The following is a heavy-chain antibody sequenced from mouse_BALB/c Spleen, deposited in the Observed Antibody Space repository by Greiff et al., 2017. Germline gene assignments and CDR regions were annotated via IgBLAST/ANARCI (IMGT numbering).Heavy chain of an antibody. D-gene: IGHD4-1*01. CDR3: ARWDWGYAMDY. V-gene: IGHV14-3*02. Sequence: EVQLQQSGAELVKPGASVKLSCTASGFNIKDTYMHWVKQRPEQGLEWIGRIDPANGNTKYDPKFQGKATITADTSSNTAYLQLSSLTSEDTAVYYCARWDWGYAMDYWGQGTSVTVSS. CDR2: IDPANGNT. CDR1: GFNIKDTY. J-gene: IGHJ4*01.